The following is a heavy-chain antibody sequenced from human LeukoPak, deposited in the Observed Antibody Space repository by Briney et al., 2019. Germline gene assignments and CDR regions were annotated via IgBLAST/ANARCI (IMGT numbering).Heavy chain of an antibody. Sequence: GGSLRLSCAASGFTFSSNAMSWVRQAPGKGLEWVSAISGSGGSTYYADSVKGRFTISRDNSKNTLYLQMNSLRAEDTAVYYCAKVWFGGDSSGLRRDYWGQGTLVTVSS. D-gene: IGHD3-22*01. CDR3: AKVWFGGDSSGLRRDY. J-gene: IGHJ4*02. CDR1: GFTFSSNA. V-gene: IGHV3-23*01. CDR2: ISGSGGST.